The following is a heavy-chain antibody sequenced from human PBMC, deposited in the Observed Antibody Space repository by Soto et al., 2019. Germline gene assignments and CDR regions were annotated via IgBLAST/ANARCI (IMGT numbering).Heavy chain of an antibody. CDR1: GGSISSYY. J-gene: IGHJ6*03. Sequence: SETLSLTCTVSGGSISSYYWSWIRQPPGKGLEWIGYIYYSGSTNYNPSLKSRVTISVDTSKNQFSLTLSSVTAADTAVYYCARQGAVPAATYYYDMDLWGKGTPVTVSS. V-gene: IGHV4-59*08. D-gene: IGHD2-2*01. CDR2: IYYSGST. CDR3: ARQGAVPAATYYYDMDL.